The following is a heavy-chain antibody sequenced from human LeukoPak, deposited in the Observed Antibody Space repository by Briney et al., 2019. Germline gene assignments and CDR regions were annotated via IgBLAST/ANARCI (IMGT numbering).Heavy chain of an antibody. J-gene: IGHJ4*02. Sequence: GESLKISCKGTGYSFTSYRIGWVRQMPGEGMEWMGIIYPGDSDTRYSPSFQGQVTISADKSISTAYLQWGSLKASDTAMYYCARLWGPYSSSFNFDYWGQGTLVTVSS. D-gene: IGHD6-6*01. CDR1: GYSFTSYR. V-gene: IGHV5-51*01. CDR3: ARLWGPYSSSFNFDY. CDR2: IYPGDSDT.